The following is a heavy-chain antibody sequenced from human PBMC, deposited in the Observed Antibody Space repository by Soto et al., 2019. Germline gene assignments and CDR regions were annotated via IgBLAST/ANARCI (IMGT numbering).Heavy chain of an antibody. J-gene: IGHJ3*02. CDR2: IYYSGST. CDR3: ARHGIKTGADGFDI. D-gene: IGHD2-21*01. V-gene: IGHV4-59*08. CDR1: GGSISSYY. Sequence: PSETLSLTCTVSGGSISSYYWSWIRQPPGKGLEWIGYIYYSGSTNYNPSLKSRVTISVDTSKNQFSLKLSSVTAADTAVYYCARHGIKTGADGFDIWGQGTMVTVSS.